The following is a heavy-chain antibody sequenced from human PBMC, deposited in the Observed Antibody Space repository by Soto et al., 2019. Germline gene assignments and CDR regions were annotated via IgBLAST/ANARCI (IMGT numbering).Heavy chain of an antibody. CDR1: GFNFNNYA. CDR2: ISGNTIAT. CDR3: AKDPAVNFYGSGNWFDP. J-gene: IGHJ5*02. D-gene: IGHD3-10*01. Sequence: GVLRLSCEASGFNFNNYAMSWVRQAPGKGLEWVSVISGNTIATYYADSVKGRFTISRDNSKNTLCLQMNSLRADDTATYYCAKDPAVNFYGSGNWFDPWGQGTLVTVSS. V-gene: IGHV3-23*01.